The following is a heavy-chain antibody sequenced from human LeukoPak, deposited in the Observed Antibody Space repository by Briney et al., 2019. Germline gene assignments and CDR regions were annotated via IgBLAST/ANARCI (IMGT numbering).Heavy chain of an antibody. CDR3: ARGGFTSSWYISRDY. D-gene: IGHD6-13*01. Sequence: GGSLRLSCEASGFTFSSYAMTWVRQAPGKGLEWVANIKEDGSEKYYVDSVKGRFTISRDNAKNSLYLQMSSLRPEDTAVYYCARGGFTSSWYISRDYWGQGTLVTVSS. J-gene: IGHJ4*02. V-gene: IGHV3-7*01. CDR1: GFTFSSYA. CDR2: IKEDGSEK.